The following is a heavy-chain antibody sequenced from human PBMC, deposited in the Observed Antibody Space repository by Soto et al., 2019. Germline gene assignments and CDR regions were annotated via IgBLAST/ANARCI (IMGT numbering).Heavy chain of an antibody. D-gene: IGHD3-3*01. CDR1: GGSISSYY. J-gene: IGHJ5*02. Sequence: SETLSLTCTVSGGSISSYYWSWIRQPPGKGLEWIGYIYYSGSTNYNPSLKSRVTISVDTSKNQFSLKLSSVTAADTAVYYCARALDFWSGYYFDPWGQGTLVTVSS. CDR2: IYYSGST. CDR3: ARALDFWSGYYFDP. V-gene: IGHV4-59*01.